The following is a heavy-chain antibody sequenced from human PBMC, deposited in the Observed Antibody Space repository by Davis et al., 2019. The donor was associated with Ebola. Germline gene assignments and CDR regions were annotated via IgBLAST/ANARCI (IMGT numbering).Heavy chain of an antibody. V-gene: IGHV3-23*01. D-gene: IGHD3-3*01. Sequence: GESLKISCAASGFSFSSYDMTWVRQALGKGLEWVSIISGSGGRTHYADSVKGRFTISRDNSKNTLYLQMNSLRAEDTAVYYCARDLPFWSGYYSIDGDYYGMDVWGQGTTVTVSS. CDR3: ARDLPFWSGYYSIDGDYYGMDV. CDR1: GFSFSSYD. CDR2: ISGSGGRT. J-gene: IGHJ6*02.